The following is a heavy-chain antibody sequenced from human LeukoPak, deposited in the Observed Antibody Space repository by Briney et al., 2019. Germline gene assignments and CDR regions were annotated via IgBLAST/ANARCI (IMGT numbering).Heavy chain of an antibody. CDR3: ARAVVVTISTWFDP. Sequence: ASVKVSCKASGYTFTGYYMHWVRQAPGQGLEWVGRINPNSGGTNFAQKFQGRVTMTRDTSISTAYMELSRLRSEDTAVYYCARAVVVTISTWFDPWGQGTLVTVSS. D-gene: IGHD2-15*01. V-gene: IGHV1-2*06. CDR1: GYTFTGYY. J-gene: IGHJ5*02. CDR2: INPNSGGT.